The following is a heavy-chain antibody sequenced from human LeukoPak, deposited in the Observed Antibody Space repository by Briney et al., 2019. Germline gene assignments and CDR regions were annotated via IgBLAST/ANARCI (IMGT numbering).Heavy chain of an antibody. CDR3: GEDLGCELPAEAY. CDR2: IYGSGVSI. CDR1: GFTFKNYV. J-gene: IGHJ4*02. V-gene: IGHV3-23*01. D-gene: IGHD4/OR15-4a*01. Sequence: PGGSLRLSCVASGFTFKNYVMNWVRQAPGKGLEWLATIYGSGVSISYADSVKGRFTISRDNSNNTLYLQMNSLRAEDTAMYYCGEDLGCELPAEAYWGQGILVTVSS.